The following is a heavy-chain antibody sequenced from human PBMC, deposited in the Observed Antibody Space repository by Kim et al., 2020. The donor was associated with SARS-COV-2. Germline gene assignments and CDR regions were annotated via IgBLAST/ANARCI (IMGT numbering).Heavy chain of an antibody. CDR1: GGTFSSYA. Sequence: SVKVSCKASGGTFSSYAISWVRQAPGQGLEWMGGIIPIFGTANYAQKFQGRVTITADESTSTAYMELSSLRSEDTAVYYCARVGGTMVRGVQDAFDIWGQGTMVTVSS. CDR3: ARVGGTMVRGVQDAFDI. J-gene: IGHJ3*02. D-gene: IGHD3-10*01. V-gene: IGHV1-69*13. CDR2: IIPIFGTA.